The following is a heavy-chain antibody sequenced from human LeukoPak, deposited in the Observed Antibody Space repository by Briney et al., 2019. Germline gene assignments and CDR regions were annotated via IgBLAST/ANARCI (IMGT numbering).Heavy chain of an antibody. V-gene: IGHV3-7*05. D-gene: IGHD3-16*01. CDR2: IKEDGSEK. CDR1: GFTFSFYW. J-gene: IGHJ4*02. CDR3: GRHPKGWGIYKGYFDY. Sequence: PGGSLRLSCAASGFTFSFYWMSWVRQAPGKGLECVANIKEDGSEKYYVDSVKGRFTISRDNAKNSLYLQMNRLRAEDTAVYYWGRHPKGWGIYKGYFDYWGQETLVTVS.